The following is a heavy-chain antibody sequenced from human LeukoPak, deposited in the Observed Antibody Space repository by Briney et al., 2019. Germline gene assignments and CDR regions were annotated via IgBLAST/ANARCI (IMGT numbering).Heavy chain of an antibody. Sequence: GASVKVSCKASGYTFTSYGISWVRQAPGQGLEWMGWISAYNGNTNYAQKLQGRVTMTTDTSTSTAYMELRSLRSDDTAVYYCARSPTMVRGAIITHYPDWFDPWGQGTLVTVSS. CDR3: ARSPTMVRGAIITHYPDWFDP. CDR1: GYTFTSYG. J-gene: IGHJ5*02. CDR2: ISAYNGNT. D-gene: IGHD3-10*01. V-gene: IGHV1-18*01.